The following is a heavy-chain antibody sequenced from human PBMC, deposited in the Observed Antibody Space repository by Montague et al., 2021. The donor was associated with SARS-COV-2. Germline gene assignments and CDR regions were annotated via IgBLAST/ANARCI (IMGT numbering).Heavy chain of an antibody. D-gene: IGHD5-12*01. Sequence: SETLSLTCTVSGGSINNYYWSWIRQPPGKALEYIAYISEIGSTHRNPALKSRVTISVDPSRNQFYLDVNSVTDADTAVYYCARLQGGRRLMDYWGQGTLVTVPS. CDR2: ISEIGST. V-gene: IGHV4-59*01. CDR1: GGSINNYY. CDR3: ARLQGGRRLMDY. J-gene: IGHJ4*02.